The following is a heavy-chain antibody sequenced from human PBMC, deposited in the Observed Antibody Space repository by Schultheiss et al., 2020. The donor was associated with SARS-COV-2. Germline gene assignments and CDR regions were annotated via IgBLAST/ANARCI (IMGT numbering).Heavy chain of an antibody. CDR3: ARDYRGDYFDSSLDV. J-gene: IGHJ6*02. Sequence: SETLSLTCAVYGGSFSGYYWSWIRQPPGKGLEWIGYIYYSGSTNYNPSLKSRVTISVDTSKNQFSLKLSSVTAADTAVYYCARDYRGDYFDSSLDVWGQGTTVTVSS. CDR2: IYYSGST. CDR1: GGSFSGYY. D-gene: IGHD3-22*01. V-gene: IGHV4-59*01.